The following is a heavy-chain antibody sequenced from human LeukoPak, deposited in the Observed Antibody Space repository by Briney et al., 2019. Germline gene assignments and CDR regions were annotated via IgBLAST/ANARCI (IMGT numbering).Heavy chain of an antibody. Sequence: GGSLRLSCAASGYTFSTYNMNWVRQAPGKGLEWVSSISSSSNYIYYADSVKGRFTISRDNAKNSLYLQMNSLRAEDTDVYYCARDVGASAPDAFDLWGQGTMVTVSS. CDR1: GYTFSTYN. CDR2: ISSSSNYI. J-gene: IGHJ3*01. D-gene: IGHD1-26*01. V-gene: IGHV3-21*01. CDR3: ARDVGASAPDAFDL.